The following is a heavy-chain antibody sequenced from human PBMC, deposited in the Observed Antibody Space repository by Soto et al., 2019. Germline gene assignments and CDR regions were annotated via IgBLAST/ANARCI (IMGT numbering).Heavy chain of an antibody. CDR1: GYNFAGCW. D-gene: IGHD3-3*01. CDR3: ARGGVSTRTFDY. Sequence: PRESLNISCKGSGYNFAGCWIASVRQMPGKGLELMGIIYPSDSDTRYRPSFQGEVTISADKSISSAYLQCSSLGASDTAMYYCARGGVSTRTFDYWGQGTPVTVSS. V-gene: IGHV5-51*01. CDR2: IYPSDSDT. J-gene: IGHJ4*02.